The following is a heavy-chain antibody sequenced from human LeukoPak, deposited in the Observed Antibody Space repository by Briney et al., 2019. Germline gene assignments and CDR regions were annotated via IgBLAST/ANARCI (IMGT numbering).Heavy chain of an antibody. V-gene: IGHV3-48*03. CDR3: LCLWFGKGVY. J-gene: IGHJ4*02. D-gene: IGHD3-10*01. Sequence: GGSLRLSCTASGFSFSSYEMNWVRQAPGKGLEWISYINSNGRNIDYADSVRGRFTISRDNAKNSLFLQMNSLRAEDTAVYYCLCLWFGKGVYWGRGTLVTVSS. CDR2: INSNGRNI. CDR1: GFSFSSYE.